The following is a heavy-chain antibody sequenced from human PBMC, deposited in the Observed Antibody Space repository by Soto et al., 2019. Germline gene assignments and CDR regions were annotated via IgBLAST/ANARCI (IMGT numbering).Heavy chain of an antibody. Sequence: PSQTLSLTCAISGDSVSSNSAAWNWIRQSPSRGLERLGRTYYRSKWYNDYAVSVKSRITINPDTSKNQSSLQLNSVTPEDTAVYYCARDRATIFGVVIISEYNWFDPWGQGTLVTVSS. D-gene: IGHD3-3*01. CDR3: ARDRATIFGVVIISEYNWFDP. CDR1: GDSVSSNSAA. J-gene: IGHJ5*02. CDR2: TYYRSKWYN. V-gene: IGHV6-1*01.